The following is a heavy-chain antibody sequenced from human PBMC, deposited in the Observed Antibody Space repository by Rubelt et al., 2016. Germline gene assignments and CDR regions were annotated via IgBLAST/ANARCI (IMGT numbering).Heavy chain of an antibody. D-gene: IGHD3-10*01. V-gene: IGHV4-39*02. CDR3: AREQYGLGVDY. J-gene: IGHJ4*02. CDR2: IYYSGST. CDR1: GGSISSSSYY. Sequence: QLQLQESGPGLVKPSETLSLTCTVSGGSISSSSYYWGWIRQPPGKGLEWIGSIYYSGSTYYNPSLKSRCTISVDTSKNQFSLKLSSVTAADTAVYYCAREQYGLGVDYWGQGTLVTVSS.